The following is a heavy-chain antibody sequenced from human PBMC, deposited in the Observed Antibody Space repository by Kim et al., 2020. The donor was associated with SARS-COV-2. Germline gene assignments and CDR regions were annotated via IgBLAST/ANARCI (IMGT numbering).Heavy chain of an antibody. V-gene: IGHV4-59*01. D-gene: IGHD6-13*01. CDR1: GGSISSYY. J-gene: IGHJ4*02. CDR2: IYYSGSP. CDR3: ARAGSGIAAADH. Sequence: PSETLSLTCTVSGGSISSYYWSWIRQPPGKGLEWIGYIYYSGSPNYNPSLKSRVTISVDTSKNQFSLKLSSVTAADTAVYYCARAGSGIAAADHWGQGTLVTVSS.